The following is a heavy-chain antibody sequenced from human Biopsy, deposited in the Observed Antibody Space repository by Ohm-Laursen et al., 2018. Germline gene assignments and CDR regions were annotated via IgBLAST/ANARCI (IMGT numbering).Heavy chain of an antibody. D-gene: IGHD3-9*01. CDR2: IYYSGGD. CDR1: GGSMTGYE. J-gene: IGHJ3*02. CDR3: ARVEAGYYDALDI. Sequence: GTLSLTCSVSGGSMTGYEWSWIRLAPGKGLEWIGDIYYSGGDKYNPSLAGRVTFSVDMSKSQFSLKLYSVTAADTAVYYCARVEAGYYDALDIWGQGTLVAVSA. V-gene: IGHV4-59*01.